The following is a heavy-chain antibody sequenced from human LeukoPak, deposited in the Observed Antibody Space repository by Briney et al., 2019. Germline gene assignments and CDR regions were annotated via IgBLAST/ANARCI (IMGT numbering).Heavy chain of an antibody. CDR1: GFTFSTYS. J-gene: IGHJ4*02. CDR3: AATYYDYVWGSYRYSDYRD. CDR2: ISSRSSTI. D-gene: IGHD3-16*02. Sequence: GGSLRLSCAASGFTFSTYSMNWVRQAPGKGLEWVSYISSRSSTIYYADSVKGRFTISRDNSKNTLYLQMNSLRAEDTAVYYCAATYYDYVWGSYRYSDYRDWGQGTLVTVSS. V-gene: IGHV3-48*01.